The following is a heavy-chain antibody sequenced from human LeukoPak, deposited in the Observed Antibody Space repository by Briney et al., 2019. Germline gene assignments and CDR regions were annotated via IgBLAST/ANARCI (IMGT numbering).Heavy chain of an antibody. CDR2: ISGSGGKT. J-gene: IGHJ3*02. Sequence: GGSLRLSCAASGFTFSSSVMTWVRQAPGKGLEWVSVISGSGGKTYYADSVKGRFTISKDNSKNTLYLQMNSLRAEDTAVYYCAKTLQPGSAFDIWGQGTMVTVSS. CDR1: GFTFSSSV. CDR3: AKTLQPGSAFDI. V-gene: IGHV3-23*01. D-gene: IGHD1-14*01.